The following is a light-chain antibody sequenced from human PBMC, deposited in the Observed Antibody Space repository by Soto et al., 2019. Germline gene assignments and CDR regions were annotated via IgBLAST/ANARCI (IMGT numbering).Light chain of an antibody. CDR3: SSYAGINTDVI. V-gene: IGLV2-8*01. J-gene: IGLJ2*01. CDR2: EVN. CDR1: SSDVGGYVY. Sequence: QSALTQPPSASGSPGQSVTISCTGTSSDVGGYVYVSWYQQYPGKAPKLMIFEVNKRASGVPDRFSGSKSGNTASLTVSGLQDADEADYYCSSYAGINTDVIFGGGTKLTVL.